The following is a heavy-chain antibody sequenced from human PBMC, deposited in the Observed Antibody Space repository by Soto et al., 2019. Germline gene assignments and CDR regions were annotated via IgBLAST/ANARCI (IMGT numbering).Heavy chain of an antibody. J-gene: IGHJ5*02. V-gene: IGHV3-15*01. CDR2: IKSKTDGETK. CDR3: CVVKRRDQYSTSRYWFEP. CDR1: GFTFSHAW. D-gene: IGHD2-15*01. Sequence: VSLRLSCAASGFTFSHAWMSWVRQAPGKGLEWVGRIKSKTDGETKDYGAPVRGRFTISRDDSKDTLYLQMNSLRIEDTAVYYCCVVKRRDQYSTSRYWFEPWGPGTLVTVS.